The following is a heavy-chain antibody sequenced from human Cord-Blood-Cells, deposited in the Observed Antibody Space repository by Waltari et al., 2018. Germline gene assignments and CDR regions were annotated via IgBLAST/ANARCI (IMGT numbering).Heavy chain of an antibody. CDR3: ARRGYSYGYDAFDI. V-gene: IGHV4-34*01. Sequence: QVQLQQWGAGLLKPSETLSLTCDAYGGSLSGYYWSWIRQPPGKGLEWIGEINHSGSTNYNPSLKSRVTISVDTSKNQFSLKLSSVTAADTAVYYCARRGYSYGYDAFDIWGQGTMVTVSS. CDR2: INHSGST. J-gene: IGHJ3*02. D-gene: IGHD5-18*01. CDR1: GGSLSGYY.